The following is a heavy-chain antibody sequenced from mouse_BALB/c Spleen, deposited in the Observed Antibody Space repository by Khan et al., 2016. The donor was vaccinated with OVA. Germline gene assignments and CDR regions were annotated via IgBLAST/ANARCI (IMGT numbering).Heavy chain of an antibody. D-gene: IGHD2-10*01. CDR2: INPSNGYT. Sequence: QVQLKQSGAELARPGASVKMSCKASGYTFTSYTIHWIKKRPGQGLEWIGYINPSNGYTNYNQKFKDKATLTTDKSSTTAYLQLSSLTSDDSAVYNCVRDGAYHGNHGWFAYWGQGTLVTVSA. J-gene: IGHJ3*01. CDR1: GYTFTSYT. V-gene: IGHV1-4*01. CDR3: VRDGAYHGNHGWFAY.